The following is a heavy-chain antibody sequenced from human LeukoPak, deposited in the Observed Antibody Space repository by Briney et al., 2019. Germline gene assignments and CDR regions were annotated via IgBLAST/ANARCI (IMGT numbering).Heavy chain of an antibody. J-gene: IGHJ4*02. CDR2: ISACNGNT. V-gene: IGHV1-18*01. D-gene: IGHD6-13*01. Sequence: GASVKVSCKASGYTFTSYGISWVRQAPGQGLEWMGWISACNGNTNYAQKLQGRVTMTTDTSTSTAYMELRSLRSDDTAVYYCARDLRLAAAGPFDYWGQGTLVTVSS. CDR1: GYTFTSYG. CDR3: ARDLRLAAAGPFDY.